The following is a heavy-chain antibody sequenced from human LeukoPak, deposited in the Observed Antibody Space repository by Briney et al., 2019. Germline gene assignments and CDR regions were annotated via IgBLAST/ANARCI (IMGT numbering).Heavy chain of an antibody. V-gene: IGHV1-8*01. CDR1: GYTFPSYD. CDR2: MNPNSGNT. CDR3: ARGPKWTGSYYYFDY. J-gene: IGHJ4*02. D-gene: IGHD1-26*01. Sequence: ASVKVSCKTSGYTFPSYDINCVRQATGQGLEWMGWMNPNSGNTGYTQKFQGRVTISRNTSITTAYMELSSLRSEDTGVYYCARGPKWTGSYYYFDYWGQGTLVTVSS.